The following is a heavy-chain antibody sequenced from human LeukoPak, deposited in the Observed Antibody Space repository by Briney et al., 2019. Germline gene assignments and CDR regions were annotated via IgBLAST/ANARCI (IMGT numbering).Heavy chain of an antibody. CDR2: INPNSGGT. CDR3: ARVGIYDSSGYCDY. D-gene: IGHD3-22*01. CDR1: GYTFTSYD. J-gene: IGHJ4*02. Sequence: GASVKVSCKASGYTFTSYDINWVRQATGQGLEWMGWINPNSGGTNYAQKFQGRVTMTRDTSISTAYMELSRLRSDDTAVYYCARVGIYDSSGYCDYWGQGTLVTVSS. V-gene: IGHV1-2*02.